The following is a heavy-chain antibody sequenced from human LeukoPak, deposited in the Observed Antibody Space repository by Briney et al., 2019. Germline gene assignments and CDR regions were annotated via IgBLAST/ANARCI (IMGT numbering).Heavy chain of an antibody. CDR1: GGSISSNNW. V-gene: IGHV4-4*02. CDR3: ARVNINNWHSCDY. J-gene: IGHJ4*02. Sequence: SETLSLTCAVSGGSISSNNWWGWVRQPPGKGLEWIGEIYHSGSPNYNPSLKSRVTISVDKSRNHFSLNLSSVTAADTAVYYCARVNINNWHSCDYWGQGALVTVSS. D-gene: IGHD1-1*01. CDR2: IYHSGSP.